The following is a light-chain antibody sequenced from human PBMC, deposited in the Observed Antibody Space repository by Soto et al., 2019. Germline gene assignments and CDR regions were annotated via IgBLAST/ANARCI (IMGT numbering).Light chain of an antibody. V-gene: IGLV1-44*01. CDR3: AAWDDSVNGPV. CDR1: SSNIGRNT. CDR2: GNN. Sequence: QSVLTQPPSASWTPGQRVTISCSGSSSNIGRNTVNWYQQFPGTAPKLLIYGNNQRPSGGPDRFYGSKSGTSASLAISGLQSEDEADYYCAAWDDSVNGPVFGGGTKLTVL. J-gene: IGLJ3*02.